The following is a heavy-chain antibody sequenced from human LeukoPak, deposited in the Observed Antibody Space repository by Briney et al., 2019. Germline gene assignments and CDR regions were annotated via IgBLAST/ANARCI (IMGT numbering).Heavy chain of an antibody. CDR1: GFTFNNYY. V-gene: IGHV3-7*01. Sequence: GGSLRLSCAASGFTFNNYYMSWVRQAPGKGLEWVANIKHDGSEKYYVDSVKGRFTISRDNADNSLYLQMSSLRAEDTALYYCARSNCGGDCYLGFDYWGQGTLVTVSS. CDR3: ARSNCGGDCYLGFDY. J-gene: IGHJ4*02. D-gene: IGHD2-21*02. CDR2: IKHDGSEK.